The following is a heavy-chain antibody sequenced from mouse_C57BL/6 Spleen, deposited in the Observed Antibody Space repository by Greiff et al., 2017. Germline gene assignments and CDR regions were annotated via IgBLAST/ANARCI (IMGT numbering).Heavy chain of an antibody. CDR2: INPNNGGT. CDR3: ARVYGSRGNWFAY. J-gene: IGHJ3*01. Sequence: VQLQQSGPELVKPGASVKISCKASGYTFTDYYMNWVKQSHGKSLEWIGDINPNNGGTSYNQKVKGKATLTVDKSSSTAYMELRSLTSEDSAVYYCARVYGSRGNWFAYWGQGTLVTVSA. V-gene: IGHV1-26*01. D-gene: IGHD1-1*01. CDR1: GYTFTDYY.